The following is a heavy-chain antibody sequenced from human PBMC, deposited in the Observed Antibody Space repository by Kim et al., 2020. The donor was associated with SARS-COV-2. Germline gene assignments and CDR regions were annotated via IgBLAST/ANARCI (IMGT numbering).Heavy chain of an antibody. CDR1: GGTFSSYA. Sequence: SVKVSCKASGGTFSSYAISWVRQAPGQGLEWMGRIIPILGIANYAQKFQGRVTITADKSTSTAYMELSSLRSEDTAVYYCAREGYDILTGLYYYYGMDVWGQGTTVTVSS. D-gene: IGHD3-9*01. CDR2: IIPILGIA. J-gene: IGHJ6*02. CDR3: AREGYDILTGLYYYYGMDV. V-gene: IGHV1-69*04.